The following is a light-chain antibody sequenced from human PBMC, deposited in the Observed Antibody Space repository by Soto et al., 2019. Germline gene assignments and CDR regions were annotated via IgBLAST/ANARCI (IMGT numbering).Light chain of an antibody. J-gene: IGKJ2*01. CDR3: QQYYSSHPT. CDR2: WAS. CDR1: QSVLYSSTNKNY. Sequence: DIVMTQSPDSLAVSLGERATINCKSSQSVLYSSTNKNYLAWYQQKAGQPPKLLIYWASTRESGVPDRISGSGSATDCTLTLSSLQAEDVAVYYCQQYYSSHPTFGQGTKLEIK. V-gene: IGKV4-1*01.